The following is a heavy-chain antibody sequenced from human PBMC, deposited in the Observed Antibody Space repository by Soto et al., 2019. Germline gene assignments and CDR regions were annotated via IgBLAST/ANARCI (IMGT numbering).Heavy chain of an antibody. CDR1: GGSFSGYY. D-gene: IGHD6-6*01. V-gene: IGHV4-34*01. CDR3: ARERRGRYSSSSGAGRYFDY. J-gene: IGHJ4*02. Sequence: SETLSLTCAVYGGSFSGYYWSWIRQPPGKGLEWIGEINHSGSTNYNPSLKSRVTISVDTSKNQFSLKLSSVTAADTAVYYCARERRGRYSSSSGAGRYFDYWGQGTLVTVSS. CDR2: INHSGST.